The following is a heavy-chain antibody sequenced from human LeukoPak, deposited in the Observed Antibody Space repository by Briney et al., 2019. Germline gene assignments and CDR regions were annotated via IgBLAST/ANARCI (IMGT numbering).Heavy chain of an antibody. V-gene: IGHV3-23*01. D-gene: IGHD3-10*01. CDR3: ARRGYYGSGNYYMGVRGTYYYYYYMDV. CDR1: GFTFSSYA. J-gene: IGHJ6*03. CDR2: ISGSGGST. Sequence: GGSLRLSCAASGFTFSSYAMSWVRQAPGKGLEWVSAISGSGGSTYYADSVKGRFTISRDNAKNSLYLQMNSLRAEDTAVYYCARRGYYGSGNYYMGVRGTYYYYYYMDVWGKGTTVTISS.